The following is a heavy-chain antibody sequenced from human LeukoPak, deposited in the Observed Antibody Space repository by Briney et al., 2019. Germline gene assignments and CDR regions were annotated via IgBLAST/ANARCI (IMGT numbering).Heavy chain of an antibody. J-gene: IGHJ4*02. CDR3: AREWGFGECFDY. D-gene: IGHD3-10*01. V-gene: IGHV1-2*02. CDR1: GYTFTGYY. Sequence: ASVKVSCKASGYTFTGYYMHWVRQAPGQGLEWMGWINPNSGGTNYAQKFQGRVTMTRDTSISTAYMELSRLRSDDTAVYYRAREWGFGECFDYWGQGTLVTVSS. CDR2: INPNSGGT.